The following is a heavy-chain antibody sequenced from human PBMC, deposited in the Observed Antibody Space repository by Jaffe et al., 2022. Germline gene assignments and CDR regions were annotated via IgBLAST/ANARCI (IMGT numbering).Heavy chain of an antibody. CDR3: ASYCGGDCYKVGGNAFDI. V-gene: IGHV4-61*02. J-gene: IGHJ3*02. D-gene: IGHD2-21*02. Sequence: QVQLQESGPGLVKPSQTLSLTCTVSGGSISSGSYYWSWIRQPAGKGLEWIGRIYTSGSTNYNPSLKSRVTISVDTSKNQFSLKLSSVTAADTAVYYCASYCGGDCYKVGGNAFDIWGQGTMVTVSS. CDR2: IYTSGST. CDR1: GGSISSGSYY.